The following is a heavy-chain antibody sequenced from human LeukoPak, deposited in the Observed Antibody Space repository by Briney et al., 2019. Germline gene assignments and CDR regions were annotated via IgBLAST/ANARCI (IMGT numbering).Heavy chain of an antibody. CDR2: ISSSSSYI. Sequence: PGGSLRLSCAASGFTFSSYSMNWVRQAPGKGLEWVSSISSSSSYIYYADSVKGRFTISRDNAKNSLYLRMNSLRAEDTAVYYCARDLPIVGATGHDYWGQGTLVTVSS. CDR1: GFTFSSYS. J-gene: IGHJ4*02. V-gene: IGHV3-21*01. CDR3: ARDLPIVGATGHDY. D-gene: IGHD1-26*01.